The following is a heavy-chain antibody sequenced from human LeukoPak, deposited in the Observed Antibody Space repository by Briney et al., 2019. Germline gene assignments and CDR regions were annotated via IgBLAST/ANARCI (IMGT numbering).Heavy chain of an antibody. J-gene: IGHJ1*01. Sequence: GGSLRLSCAASGFTFSSYSMNWVRQAPGKGLEWVSYISSSSSIIYYADSVKGRFTISRDNAKNSLYLQMNSLRAEDTAVYYCARGRSYDSSGLLQHWGQGTLVTVSS. CDR2: ISSSSSII. V-gene: IGHV3-48*01. D-gene: IGHD3-22*01. CDR1: GFTFSSYS. CDR3: ARGRSYDSSGLLQH.